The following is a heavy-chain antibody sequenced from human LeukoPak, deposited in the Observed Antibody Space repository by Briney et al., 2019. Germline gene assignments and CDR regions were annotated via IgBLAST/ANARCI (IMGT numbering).Heavy chain of an antibody. CDR2: MNPNSGNT. V-gene: IGHV1-8*01. J-gene: IGHJ6*03. Sequence: ASVKVSCKASGYTFTSYDINWVRQATGQGLEWMGWMNPNSGNTGYAQKFQGRVTMTRNTSIGTAYMELSSLRSEDTAVYYCARGLRSSSWLYYYYYYMDVWGKGTTVTVSS. CDR1: GYTFTSYD. CDR3: ARGLRSSSWLYYYYYYMDV. D-gene: IGHD6-13*01.